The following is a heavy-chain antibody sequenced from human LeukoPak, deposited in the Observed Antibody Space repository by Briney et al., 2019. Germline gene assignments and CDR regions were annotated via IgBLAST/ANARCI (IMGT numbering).Heavy chain of an antibody. Sequence: SETLSLTCTVSGVSLSTYYWSWIRQPPGRALEYVGYIYSGRPNYNPSLKSRVTMTVDTSKKQFSLILRSVTAADTAVYYCARERPIPRDFDYWGQGTLVTVS. CDR1: GVSLSTYY. V-gene: IGHV4-59*01. J-gene: IGHJ4*02. CDR3: ARERPIPRDFDY. CDR2: IYSGRP.